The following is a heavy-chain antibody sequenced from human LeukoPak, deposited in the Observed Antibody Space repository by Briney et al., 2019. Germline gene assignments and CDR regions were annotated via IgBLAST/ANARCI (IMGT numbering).Heavy chain of an antibody. CDR2: ISAYNGNT. J-gene: IGHJ4*02. CDR3: ARDPRIVGATTRFDY. CDR1: RYTFTSYY. D-gene: IGHD1-26*01. V-gene: IGHV1-18*04. Sequence: ASVKVSCKASRYTFTSYYMHWVRQAPAQGLEWMGWISAYNGNTYYAQKLQGRVTMTKDTSTSTAYMELRSLRSDDTAVYYCARDPRIVGATTRFDYWGQGTLVTVSS.